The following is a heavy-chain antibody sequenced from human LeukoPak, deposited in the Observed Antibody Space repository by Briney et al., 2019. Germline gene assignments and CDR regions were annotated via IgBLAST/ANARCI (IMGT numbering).Heavy chain of an antibody. CDR2: INPNSGGT. Sequence: ASVKVSCKASGYTFTGYYMHWVRQAPGQGLEWMGWINPNSGGTNYAQKFQGWVTMTRDTSISTAYMELSRLRSDDTAMYYCARYSNGPAHYFDYWGQGTLVTVSS. J-gene: IGHJ4*02. CDR3: ARYSNGPAHYFDY. CDR1: GYTFTGYY. D-gene: IGHD1-26*01. V-gene: IGHV1-2*04.